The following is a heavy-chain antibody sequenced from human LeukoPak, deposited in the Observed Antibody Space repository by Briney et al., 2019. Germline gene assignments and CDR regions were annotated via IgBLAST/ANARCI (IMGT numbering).Heavy chain of an antibody. V-gene: IGHV4-4*02. D-gene: IGHD3-10*01. Sequence: SGTLSLTCAVSGGSISSSNWWSWVRQPPGKGLEWIGEIYHSGSTNYNPSLKSRVTISVDTSKNQFSLKLSSVTAADTAVYYCARPILLWFGETHGAPDVWSQGTMVTVSS. CDR3: ARPILLWFGETHGAPDV. CDR2: IYHSGST. J-gene: IGHJ3*01. CDR1: GGSISSSNW.